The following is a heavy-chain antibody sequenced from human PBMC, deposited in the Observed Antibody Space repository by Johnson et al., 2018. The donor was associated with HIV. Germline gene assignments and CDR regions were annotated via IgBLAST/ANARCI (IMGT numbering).Heavy chain of an antibody. CDR2: ISSDGSNK. CDR3: ARGGYLDAFDI. J-gene: IGHJ3*02. CDR1: GFTFSSYA. D-gene: IGHD6-13*01. V-gene: IGHV3-30*04. Sequence: QVQLVESGGGVVQPGRSLRLSCAASGFTFSSYAMHWVRQAPGKGLEWVAVISSDGSNKYYADSVKGRFTISRDNSKNTLYLQMNSLRAEDTAVYYCARGGYLDAFDIWGQGTMVTVSS.